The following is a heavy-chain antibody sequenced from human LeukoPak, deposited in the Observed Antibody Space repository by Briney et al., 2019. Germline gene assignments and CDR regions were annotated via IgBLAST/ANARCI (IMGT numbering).Heavy chain of an antibody. Sequence: SETLSLTCTVFGGSISSSSYYWGWIRQPPGKGLEWIGSIYYSGSTYYNPSLKSRVTVSVDTSKNQFSLKLSSVTAADTAVYYCARDYKWRFDYWAREPWSPSPQ. V-gene: IGHV4-39*07. D-gene: IGHD1-1*01. CDR1: GGSISSSSYY. CDR2: IYYSGST. J-gene: IGHJ4*02. CDR3: ARDYKWRFDY.